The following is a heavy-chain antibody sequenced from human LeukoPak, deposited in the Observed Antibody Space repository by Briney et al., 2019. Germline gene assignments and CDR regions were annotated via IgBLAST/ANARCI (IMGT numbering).Heavy chain of an antibody. CDR3: ARDGEMATTMLSFDY. V-gene: IGHV3-33*01. J-gene: IGHJ4*02. CDR1: GFTFSSYG. D-gene: IGHD5-24*01. Sequence: GRSLRLSCAASGFTFSSYGMHWVRQAPGKGLEWVAVIWYDGSNKYYADSVKGRFTISRDNSKNTLYLQMNSLRAEDTAVYYCARDGEMATTMLSFDYWGQGTLVTVSS. CDR2: IWYDGSNK.